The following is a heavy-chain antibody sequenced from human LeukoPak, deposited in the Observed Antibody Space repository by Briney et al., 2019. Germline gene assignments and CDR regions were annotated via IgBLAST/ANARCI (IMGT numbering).Heavy chain of an antibody. V-gene: IGHV4-38-2*02. D-gene: IGHD3-3*01. CDR1: GYSISSGYY. Sequence: AETLSLTCTVSGYSISSGYYWGWIRQPPGKGLEWIGSIYHSGSTYYNPSLKSRVTISVDTSKNQFSLKLSSVTPADTAVYYCARSRFLEWLLYFDYWGQGTLVTVSS. CDR3: ARSRFLEWLLYFDY. CDR2: IYHSGST. J-gene: IGHJ4*02.